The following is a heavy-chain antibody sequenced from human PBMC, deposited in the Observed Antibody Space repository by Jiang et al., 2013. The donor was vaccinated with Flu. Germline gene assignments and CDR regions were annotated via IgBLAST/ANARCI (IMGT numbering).Heavy chain of an antibody. Sequence: GAEVKKPGASVKVSCKASGYTFTSYGISWVRQAPGQGLEWMGWISAYNGNTNYAQKLQGRVTMTTDTSTSTAYMELRSLRSDDTAVYYCARGHRGNSCSSTSCYPAYYYGMDVWGQGTTVTVSS. D-gene: IGHD2-2*01. CDR2: ISAYNGNT. V-gene: IGHV1-18*04. CDR1: GYTFTSYG. J-gene: IGHJ6*02. CDR3: ARGHRGNSCSSTSCYPAYYYGMDV.